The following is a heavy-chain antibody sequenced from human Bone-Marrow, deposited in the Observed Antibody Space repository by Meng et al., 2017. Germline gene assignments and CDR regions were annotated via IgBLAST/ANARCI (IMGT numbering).Heavy chain of an antibody. V-gene: IGHV1-18*01. CDR3: ATRGNPYLDR. Sequence: VQWVQSGVEVKKPGASGKFSCKASGYTFTSYGISWVRQAPGQGLEWMGWISAYNGNTNYAQKLQGRVTLTTDTSTSTGYMELRSLTSDDTAVYYCATRGNPYLDRWGQGTLVTVSS. CDR2: ISAYNGNT. CDR1: GYTFTSYG. J-gene: IGHJ4*02.